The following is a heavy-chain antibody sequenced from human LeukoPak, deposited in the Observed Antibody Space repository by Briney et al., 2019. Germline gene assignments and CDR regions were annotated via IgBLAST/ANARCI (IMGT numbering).Heavy chain of an antibody. D-gene: IGHD6-6*01. CDR1: GFTFSSSW. Sequence: TGGSLRLSCAASGFTFSSSWMSWVRQAPGKGLEWVANIMRDGSAKYYVDSVKGRFTLSRDNTKNSLYLQMNSLPAEDTAVYFCSTKAHWGQGTLVTVSS. CDR3: STKAH. CDR2: IMRDGSAK. J-gene: IGHJ4*02. V-gene: IGHV3-7*05.